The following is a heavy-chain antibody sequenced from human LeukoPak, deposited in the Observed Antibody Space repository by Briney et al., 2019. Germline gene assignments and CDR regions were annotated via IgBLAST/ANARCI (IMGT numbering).Heavy chain of an antibody. J-gene: IGHJ2*01. Sequence: GGSLRLSCAASGFTDSRNYMSWVRQAPGKGLEWVSIIYTAGNTYYADSVKGRFTISRDDSKNTLYLQMSSLRAEDTAVYYCARDGGAAAVTKGWYFDLWGRGTLVTVSS. V-gene: IGHV3-53*01. CDR3: ARDGGAAAVTKGWYFDL. CDR1: GFTDSRNY. D-gene: IGHD6-13*01. CDR2: IYTAGNT.